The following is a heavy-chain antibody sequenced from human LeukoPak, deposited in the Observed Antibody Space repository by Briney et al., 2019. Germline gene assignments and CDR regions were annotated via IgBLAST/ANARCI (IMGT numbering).Heavy chain of an antibody. CDR3: AVTNYDILTGYRDY. V-gene: IGHV1-58*02. CDR2: IVVGSGNT. D-gene: IGHD3-9*01. J-gene: IGHJ4*02. CDR1: GFTFTSSA. Sequence: GASVKVSCKASGFTFTSSAMQWVRQARGQRVEWIGWIVVGSGNTNYAQKFQERVTITRDMSTSTAYMELSSLRSEDTAVYYCAVTNYDILTGYRDYWGQGTLVTVSS.